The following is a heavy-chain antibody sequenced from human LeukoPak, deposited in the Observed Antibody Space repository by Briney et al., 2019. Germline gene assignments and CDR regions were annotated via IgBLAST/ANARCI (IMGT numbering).Heavy chain of an antibody. J-gene: IGHJ6*02. Sequence: SVKVSCKASGGTFSSYAISWVRQAPGQGLEWMGGIIPIFGTANYAQKFQGRVTITADESTSTAYMELSSLRSEDTAVYYCARENPMIAYGGMDVWGQGTTVTVSS. CDR3: ARENPMIAYGGMDV. D-gene: IGHD3-22*01. CDR2: IIPIFGTA. CDR1: GGTFSSYA. V-gene: IGHV1-69*01.